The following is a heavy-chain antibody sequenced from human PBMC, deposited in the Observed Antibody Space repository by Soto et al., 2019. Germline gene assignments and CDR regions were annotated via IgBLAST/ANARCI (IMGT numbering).Heavy chain of an antibody. Sequence: GGSLRLSCAASGFIFNNYGMHWVRQAPGKGLEWVAVISYDGSNKYYSDSVKGRFSISRDDSKNTLYLQMNSLRAEDTAVYYCARDPGVLRFLEWWDYYYYMDVWGKGTTVTVSS. CDR2: ISYDGSNK. CDR1: GFIFNNYG. D-gene: IGHD3-3*01. V-gene: IGHV3-30*03. J-gene: IGHJ6*03. CDR3: ARDPGVLRFLEWWDYYYYMDV.